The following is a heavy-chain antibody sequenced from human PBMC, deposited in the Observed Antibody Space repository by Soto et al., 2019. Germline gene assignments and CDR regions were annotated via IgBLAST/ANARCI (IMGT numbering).Heavy chain of an antibody. CDR2: ISGSGGST. D-gene: IGHD3-3*01. V-gene: IGHV3-23*01. Sequence: GGSLRLSCAASGFTFSSYAMSWVRQAPGKGLEWVSAISGSGGSTYYADSVKGRFTISRDNSKNTLYLQMNSLRAEDTAVYYCAKASRYDVWSGYSYIPWFDPWGQGTLVTVSS. CDR1: GFTFSSYA. CDR3: AKASRYDVWSGYSYIPWFDP. J-gene: IGHJ5*02.